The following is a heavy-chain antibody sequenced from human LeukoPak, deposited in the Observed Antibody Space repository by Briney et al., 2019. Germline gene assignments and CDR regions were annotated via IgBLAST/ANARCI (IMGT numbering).Heavy chain of an antibody. Sequence: GGSLRLSCAASGFTFSSNAMSWVRQAPGKGLEWVSAISGSGGSTYYADSVKGRFTISRDNSKNTLYLQMNSLRAEDTAVYYCAKDTYYYDSSGYYGFDYWGQGTLVTVSS. CDR3: AKDTYYYDSSGYYGFDY. V-gene: IGHV3-23*01. J-gene: IGHJ4*02. CDR2: ISGSGGST. D-gene: IGHD3-22*01. CDR1: GFTFSSNA.